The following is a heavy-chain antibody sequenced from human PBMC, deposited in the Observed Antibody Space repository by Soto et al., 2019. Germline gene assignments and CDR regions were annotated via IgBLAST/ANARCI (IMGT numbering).Heavy chain of an antibody. CDR3: ARLPNYYDSSGYYGY. CDR2: ISSSSSYI. CDR1: GFTFSSYS. Sequence: GGSLRLSCAASGFTFSSYSMNWVRQAPGKGLEWVSSISSSSSYIYYADSVKGRFTISRDNAKNSLYLQMNSLRAEDTAVYYCARLPNYYDSSGYYGYWGQGTLVIVSS. D-gene: IGHD3-22*01. V-gene: IGHV3-21*01. J-gene: IGHJ4*02.